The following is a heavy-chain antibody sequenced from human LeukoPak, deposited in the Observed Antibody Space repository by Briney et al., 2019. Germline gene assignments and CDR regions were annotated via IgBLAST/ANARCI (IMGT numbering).Heavy chain of an antibody. CDR2: IIPIFGTA. D-gene: IGHD3-10*01. J-gene: IGHJ4*02. CDR3: ARDLPPYYYGSGSCDY. V-gene: IGHV1-69*05. CDR1: GGTFSDYA. Sequence: SVKVSCKASGGTFSDYAISWVRQAPGQGLEWMGRIIPIFGTANYAQKFQGRVTITTDESTSTAYMELSSLRSEDTAVYYCARDLPPYYYGSGSCDYWGQGTLVTVSS.